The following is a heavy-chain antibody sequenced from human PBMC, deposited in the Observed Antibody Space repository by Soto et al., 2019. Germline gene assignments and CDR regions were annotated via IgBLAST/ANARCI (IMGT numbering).Heavy chain of an antibody. J-gene: IGHJ4*02. CDR3: ARLLADYDILTGSGIIWY. Sequence: SETLSLTCTVSGGSISSSSYYWGWIRQPPGKGLEWIGSIYYSGSTYYNPSLKSRVTISVDTSKNQFSLKLSSVTAADTAVYYCARLLADYDILTGSGIIWYWGQGTLVTVSS. D-gene: IGHD3-9*01. CDR1: GGSISSSSYY. CDR2: IYYSGST. V-gene: IGHV4-39*01.